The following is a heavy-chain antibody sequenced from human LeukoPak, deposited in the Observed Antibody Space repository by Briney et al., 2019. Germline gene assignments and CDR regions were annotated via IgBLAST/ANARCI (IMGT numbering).Heavy chain of an antibody. D-gene: IGHD3-3*01. CDR2: IYSGGST. Sequence: GGSLRLSCAASEFTVSSNYMNWVRQAPGRGLEWVSVIYSGGSTYYADSVKGRFTISRDNSKNTLYLQMNSLRAEDTAVYYCARVNARFWSGSMDVWGKGTTVTVSS. V-gene: IGHV3-66*02. J-gene: IGHJ6*03. CDR1: EFTVSSNY. CDR3: ARVNARFWSGSMDV.